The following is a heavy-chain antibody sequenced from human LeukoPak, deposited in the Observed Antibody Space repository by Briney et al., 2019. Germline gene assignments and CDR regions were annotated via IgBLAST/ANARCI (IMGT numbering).Heavy chain of an antibody. V-gene: IGHV4-59*01. Sequence: SETLSLTCTVSGGSISSYYWSWIRQPPGKGLEWIGYIYYSGSTNYNPSLKSRVTISVDTSKNQFSLKLSSVTAADTAVYYCARGAWPGYSHGYRIKYYFDYWGQGTLVTVSS. CDR2: IYYSGST. CDR3: ARGAWPGYSHGYRIKYYFDY. J-gene: IGHJ4*02. CDR1: GGSISSYY. D-gene: IGHD5-18*01.